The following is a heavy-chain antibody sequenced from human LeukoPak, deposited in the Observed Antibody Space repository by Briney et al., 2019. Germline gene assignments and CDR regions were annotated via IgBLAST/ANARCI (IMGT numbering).Heavy chain of an antibody. CDR1: GFTFSSYA. Sequence: GGSLRLSCAASGFTFSSYAMSWVRRAPGKGLEWVSAISGSGGSTYYADSVKGRFTISRDNAKNSLYLQMNSLRAEDTAVYYCARERLVRGVIGPSSEFDYWGQGTLVTVSS. D-gene: IGHD3-10*01. CDR2: ISGSGGST. J-gene: IGHJ4*02. CDR3: ARERLVRGVIGPSSEFDY. V-gene: IGHV3-23*01.